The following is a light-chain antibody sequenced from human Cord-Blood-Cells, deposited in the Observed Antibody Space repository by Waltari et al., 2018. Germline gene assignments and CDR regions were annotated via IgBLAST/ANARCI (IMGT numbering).Light chain of an antibody. Sequence: QSALTQPASVSGSPGQSITISCTGPSSDVGGYNYVSWYQQHPVKAPKLMIYDVSNRPSGVSNRFSGSKSGNTASLTISGLQAEDEADYYCSSYTSSSTYVFGTGTKVTV. CDR1: SSDVGGYNY. CDR3: SSYTSSSTYV. V-gene: IGLV2-14*01. CDR2: DVS. J-gene: IGLJ1*01.